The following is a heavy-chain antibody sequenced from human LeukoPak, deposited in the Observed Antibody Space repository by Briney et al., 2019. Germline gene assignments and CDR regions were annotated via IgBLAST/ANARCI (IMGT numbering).Heavy chain of an antibody. D-gene: IGHD6-13*01. CDR3: AVAAAAFQH. CDR1: GGSFSGYY. CDR2: INHSGST. V-gene: IGHV4-34*01. Sequence: SETLSLTCAVYGGSFSGYYWSWIRQPPGKGLEWIGEINHSGSTNYNPSLRSRVTISVDTSKNQFSLKLSSVTAADTAVYYCAVAAAAFQHWGQGTLVTVSS. J-gene: IGHJ1*01.